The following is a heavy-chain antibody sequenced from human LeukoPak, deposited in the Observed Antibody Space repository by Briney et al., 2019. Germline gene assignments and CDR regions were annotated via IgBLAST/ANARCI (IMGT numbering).Heavy chain of an antibody. CDR1: GYSISSGYY. V-gene: IGHV4-38-2*01. Sequence: SETLSLTCAVSGYSISSGYYWGWIRQPPGKGLEWIGSIYYSGSTYYNPSLKSRVTISVDTSKNQFSLKLSSVTAADTAVYYCATPGGLTGDAFDIWGQGTMVTVSS. CDR3: ATPGGLTGDAFDI. J-gene: IGHJ3*02. D-gene: IGHD7-27*01. CDR2: IYYSGST.